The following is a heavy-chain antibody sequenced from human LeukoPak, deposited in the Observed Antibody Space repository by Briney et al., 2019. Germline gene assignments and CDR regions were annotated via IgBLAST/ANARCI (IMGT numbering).Heavy chain of an antibody. J-gene: IGHJ4*02. CDR2: ISISGDRT. V-gene: IGHV3-23*01. CDR3: ANEIRPNDY. Sequence: GGSLRLSCAASESTFSNHAMTWVRQAPGKGLEWVSSISISGDRTYYADSVKGRFTISRDNSKNTVYLQMNSLGAEDTAIYYCANEIRPNDYWGQGTLVTVSS. CDR1: ESTFSNHA. D-gene: IGHD6-6*01.